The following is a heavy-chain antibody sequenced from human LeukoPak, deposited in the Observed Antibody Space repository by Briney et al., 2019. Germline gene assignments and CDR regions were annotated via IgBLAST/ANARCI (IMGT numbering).Heavy chain of an antibody. CDR2: IYTSGST. CDR1: GGSISSYY. J-gene: IGHJ6*03. D-gene: IGHD3-22*01. CDR3: VRANYYYDSSGYYAKNCYYYCMDV. Sequence: SETLSLTCSVSGGSISSYYWSWMPQPAGKGREGIGRIYTSGSTNYHPSLESRVTMSVARSKNQFSLKLSSVTAADTAVYYCVRANYYYDSSGYYAKNCYYYCMDVWGKGTTVTVSS. V-gene: IGHV4-4*07.